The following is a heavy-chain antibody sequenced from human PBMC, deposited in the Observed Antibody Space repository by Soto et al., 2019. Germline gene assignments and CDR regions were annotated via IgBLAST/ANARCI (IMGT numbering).Heavy chain of an antibody. V-gene: IGHV3-23*01. J-gene: IGHJ5*02. CDR1: GFTFSSSA. CDR3: SKDGGNDFDH. Sequence: EVQLLESGGGLVQPGGSLRLSCAASGFTFSSSAMSWVRQAPGKGLEWVSAMSGSGGSTYYADSVKGRFTISRDNSKNTLYLQMNSLRAEDTAVYYCSKDGGNDFDHWGQGALVTVSS. CDR2: MSGSGGST. D-gene: IGHD5-12*01.